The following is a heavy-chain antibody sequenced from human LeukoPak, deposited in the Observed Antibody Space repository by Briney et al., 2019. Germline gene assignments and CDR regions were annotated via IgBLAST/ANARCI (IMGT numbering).Heavy chain of an antibody. CDR2: INHSGST. J-gene: IGHJ6*02. Sequence: SETLSLTCAVYGGSFSGYYWSWIRQPPGEGLEWIGEINHSGSTNYNPSLKSRVTISVDTSKNQFSLKLSSVTAADTAVYYCARAQTYYYYGMDVWGQGTTVTVSS. V-gene: IGHV4-34*01. CDR3: ARAQTYYYYGMDV. CDR1: GGSFSGYY.